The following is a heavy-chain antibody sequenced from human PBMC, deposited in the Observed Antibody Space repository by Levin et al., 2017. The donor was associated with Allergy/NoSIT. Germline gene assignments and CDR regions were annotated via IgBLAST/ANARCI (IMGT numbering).Heavy chain of an antibody. J-gene: IGHJ6*02. CDR3: AKIGGDFWSGYSPYYYYGMDV. Sequence: GESLKISCAASGFTFSSYAMTWVRQAPGKGLEWVSAISGSGGSTYYADSVKGRFTISRDNSKNTLYLQMNSLRAEDTAVYYCAKIGGDFWSGYSPYYYYGMDVWGQGTTVTVSS. V-gene: IGHV3-23*01. CDR1: GFTFSSYA. CDR2: ISGSGGST. D-gene: IGHD3-3*01.